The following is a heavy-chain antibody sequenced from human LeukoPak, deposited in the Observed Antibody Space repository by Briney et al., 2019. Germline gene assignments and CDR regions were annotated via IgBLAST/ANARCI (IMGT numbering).Heavy chain of an antibody. CDR1: GFTFSSYA. J-gene: IGHJ4*02. V-gene: IGHV3-64*01. D-gene: IGHD3-3*01. Sequence: GGSLRLSCAASGFTFSSYAMHWVRQAPGKGLEYVSVISSNGGSTYYAKSVKGRFTISRDNSKNTLYLQMNSLRAEDTAIYYCARDERLLSFLKWGQGTLVTVSS. CDR3: ARDERLLSFLK. CDR2: ISSNGGST.